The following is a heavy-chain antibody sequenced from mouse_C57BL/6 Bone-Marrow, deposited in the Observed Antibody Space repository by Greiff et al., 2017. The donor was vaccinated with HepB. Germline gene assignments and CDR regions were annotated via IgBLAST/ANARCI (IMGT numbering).Heavy chain of an antibody. Sequence: DVKLQESGAELVRPGASVKLSCTASGFNIKDDYMHWVKQRPEQGLEWIGWIDPENGDTEYASKFQGKATITADTSSNTAYLQLSSLTSEDTAVYYCTSYWVAYWGQGTLVTVSA. CDR2: IDPENGDT. CDR3: TSYWVAY. CDR1: GFNIKDDY. V-gene: IGHV14-4*01. J-gene: IGHJ3*01.